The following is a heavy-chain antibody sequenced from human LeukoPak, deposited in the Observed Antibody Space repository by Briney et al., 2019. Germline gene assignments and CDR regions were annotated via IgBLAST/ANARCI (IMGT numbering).Heavy chain of an antibody. CDR1: GTAFRTYA. D-gene: IGHD5-12*01. J-gene: IGHJ5*02. CDR2: ISINGGST. CDR3: VRTYDENPLGWFDP. Sequence: PGGSLRLSCSASGTAFRTYAMHWVRQPPGKGLCYVSAISINGGSTYYADSVRGRFTISRDNSKNTLYLQMSSLRPDDTAVYYCVRTYDENPLGWFDPWGQGTLVTVSS. V-gene: IGHV3-64D*06.